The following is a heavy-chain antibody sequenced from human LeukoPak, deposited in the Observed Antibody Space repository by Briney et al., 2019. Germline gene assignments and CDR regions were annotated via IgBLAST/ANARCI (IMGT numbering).Heavy chain of an antibody. CDR3: ARDARRYDILTGYLTYYYYMDV. CDR2: INASGGST. CDR1: GYTFTSYY. V-gene: IGHV1-46*01. Sequence: ASVKVSRKASGYTFTSYYMHWVRQAPGQGLEWMGIINASGGSTSYAQKFQGRVTMTRDTSTSTVYMELSSLRSEDTAVYYCARDARRYDILTGYLTYYYYMDVWGKGTTVTISS. J-gene: IGHJ6*03. D-gene: IGHD3-9*01.